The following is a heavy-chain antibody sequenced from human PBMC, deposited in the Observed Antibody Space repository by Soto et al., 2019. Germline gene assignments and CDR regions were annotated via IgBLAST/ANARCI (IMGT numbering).Heavy chain of an antibody. D-gene: IGHD6-13*01. CDR2: MNPNSGNT. Sequence: QVQLVQSGAEVKKSGASVKVSCKASGYTFTSYDINWVRQATGQGLEWMGWMNPNSGNTGYAQKFQGRVTMTRNTXXGTAYMELRSLRYEDTAVYYCARERSAAGTGWFDPWGQGTLVTVSS. CDR3: ARERSAAGTGWFDP. V-gene: IGHV1-8*01. J-gene: IGHJ5*02. CDR1: GYTFTSYD.